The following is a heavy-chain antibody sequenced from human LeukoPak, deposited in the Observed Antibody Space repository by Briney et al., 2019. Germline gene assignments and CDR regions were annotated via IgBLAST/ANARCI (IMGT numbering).Heavy chain of an antibody. J-gene: IGHJ4*02. V-gene: IGHV4-61*05. D-gene: IGHD1-26*01. Sequence: SETLSLTCTVSGGSISSSSYYWGWMRQPPGKGLEWIGFVSYSGDTNYSPSFNGRVTISLDTSKSQFSLNLNSVTAADTAVYFCARGGASSRYSGYWGQGTLVTVSS. CDR2: VSYSGDT. CDR3: ARGGASSRYSGY. CDR1: GGSISSSSYY.